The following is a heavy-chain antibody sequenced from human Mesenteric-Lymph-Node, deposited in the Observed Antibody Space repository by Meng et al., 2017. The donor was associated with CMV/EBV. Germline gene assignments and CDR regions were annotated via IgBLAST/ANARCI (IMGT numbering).Heavy chain of an antibody. V-gene: IGHV1-69*06. Sequence: CKASGGTFSSYAISWVRQAPGQGLEWMGGIIPIFGTANYAQKFQGRVTITADKSTSTAYMELSSLRSEDTAVYYCARVQLELYYFDYWGQGTLVTVSS. CDR2: IIPIFGTA. D-gene: IGHD1-1*01. J-gene: IGHJ4*02. CDR3: ARVQLELYYFDY. CDR1: GGTFSSYA.